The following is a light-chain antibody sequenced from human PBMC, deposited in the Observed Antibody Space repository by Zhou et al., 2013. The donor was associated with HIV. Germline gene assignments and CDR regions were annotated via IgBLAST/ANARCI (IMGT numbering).Light chain of an antibody. CDR3: QQGYSVPLT. CDR1: QDISNY. CDR2: DAS. V-gene: IGKV1-33*01. J-gene: IGKJ4*01. Sequence: DIQMTQSPSSLSASVGDRVTITCQASQDISNYLNWYQQKPGKAPKLLIYDASNLETGVPSRFSGSGSGTDFTFTISSLQPEDIATYYCQQGYSVPLTFGGGTQVAIK.